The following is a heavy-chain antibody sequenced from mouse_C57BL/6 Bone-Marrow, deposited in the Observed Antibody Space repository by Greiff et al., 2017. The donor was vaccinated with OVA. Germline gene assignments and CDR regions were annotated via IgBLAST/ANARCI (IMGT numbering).Heavy chain of an antibody. CDR3: ARKYYGNLYYFDY. CDR2: INPSNGGT. D-gene: IGHD1-1*01. CDR1: GYTFTSYW. Sequence: VKLQQPGTELVKPGASVKLSCKASGYTFTSYWMHWVKQRPGQGLEWIGNINPSNGGTNYNEKFKSKATLTVDKSSSTAYMQLSSLTSEDSAVYYCARKYYGNLYYFDYWGQGTTLTVSS. J-gene: IGHJ2*01. V-gene: IGHV1-53*01.